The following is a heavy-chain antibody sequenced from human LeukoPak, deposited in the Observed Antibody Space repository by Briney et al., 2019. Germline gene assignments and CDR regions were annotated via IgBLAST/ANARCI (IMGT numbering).Heavy chain of an antibody. D-gene: IGHD6-13*01. CDR2: IFYSGST. CDR1: GGSISSSSYY. V-gene: IGHV4-39*07. J-gene: IGHJ4*02. CDR3: ARFGGIAAAVN. Sequence: PSETLSLTCTVSGGSISSSSYYWGWIRQPPGKGLEWIGSIFYSGSTYYNPSLKSRVTISVDTSKNQFSLRLSSVTAADTAVYYCARFGGIAAAVNWGQGTLVTVSS.